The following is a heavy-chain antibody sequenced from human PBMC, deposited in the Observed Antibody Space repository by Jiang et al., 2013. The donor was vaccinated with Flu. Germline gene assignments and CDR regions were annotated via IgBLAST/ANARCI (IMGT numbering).Heavy chain of an antibody. CDR3: ARGSGGYDYFDY. D-gene: IGHD5-12*01. V-gene: IGHV3-33*01. CDR1: GFTFSSYG. CDR2: IWYDGSNK. Sequence: VQLVESGGGVVQPGRSLRLSCAASGFTFSSYGMHWVRQAPGKGLEWVAVIWYDGSNKYYADSVKGRFTISRDNSKNTLYLQMNSLRAEDTAVYYCARGSGGYDYFDYWGQGTLVTVSS. J-gene: IGHJ4*02.